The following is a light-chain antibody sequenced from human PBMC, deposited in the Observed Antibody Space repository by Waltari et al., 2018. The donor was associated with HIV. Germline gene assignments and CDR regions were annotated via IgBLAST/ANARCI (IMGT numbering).Light chain of an antibody. CDR1: ISNIGNNY. V-gene: IGLV1-47*01. Sequence: QSVLPQPPSASGTPGQRVTISCSGGISNIGNNYVYWYQPVPGTAPKLLVYKDNQRPSGVPDRFSASESGTSASLAISGLRSEDEADYYCVSWDVSLSGWVFGGGTKLTVL. CDR3: VSWDVSLSGWV. CDR2: KDN. J-gene: IGLJ3*02.